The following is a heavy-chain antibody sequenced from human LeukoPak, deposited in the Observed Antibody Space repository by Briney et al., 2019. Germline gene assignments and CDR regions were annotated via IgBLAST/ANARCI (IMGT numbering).Heavy chain of an antibody. CDR2: TYYRSKWYN. CDR3: AAQYSGYVRLDY. CDR1: GDSVSSNSAA. V-gene: IGHV6-1*01. Sequence: SQTLSLTCAISGDSVSSNSAAWNWIRQSPSRGLEWLGRTYYRSKWYNNYAVSVKSRITINPDTSKNQFSLKLSSVTAADTAVYYCAAQYSGYVRLDYWGQGTLVTVSS. D-gene: IGHD5-12*01. J-gene: IGHJ4*02.